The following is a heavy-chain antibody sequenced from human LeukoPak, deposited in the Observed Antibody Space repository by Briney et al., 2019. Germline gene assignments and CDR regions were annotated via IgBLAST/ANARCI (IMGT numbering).Heavy chain of an antibody. CDR2: ISGSGGST. CDR1: GFTFSSYA. Sequence: GGSLRLSCAASGFTFSSYAMSWVRQAPGKGLEWVSAISGSGGSTYYADSVEGRFTISRDNSKSTLYLQMNSLRAEDTAVYYCARDLRTLSSSTNLGYWGQGTLVTVSS. CDR3: ARDLRTLSSSTNLGY. V-gene: IGHV3-23*01. D-gene: IGHD2-2*01. J-gene: IGHJ4*02.